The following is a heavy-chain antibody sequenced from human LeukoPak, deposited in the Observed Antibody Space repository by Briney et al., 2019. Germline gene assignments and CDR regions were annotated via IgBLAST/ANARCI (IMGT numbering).Heavy chain of an antibody. V-gene: IGHV3-21*05. J-gene: IGHJ6*02. CDR2: ISGSSRDT. CDR3: ARDYNYAMDV. CDR1: GFTFSHYS. Sequence: PGGSLRLSCAASGFTFSHYSMNWVRQAPGKGREWVSYISGSSRDTYYADSVKGRFTISRDDAKNSLCLQMSGLRDEDTAVYYCARDYNYAMDVWGQGTTVTVSS.